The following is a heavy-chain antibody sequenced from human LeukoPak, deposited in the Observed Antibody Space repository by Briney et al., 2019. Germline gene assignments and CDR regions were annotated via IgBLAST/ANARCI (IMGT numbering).Heavy chain of an antibody. J-gene: IGHJ4*02. CDR3: ARPLEDDSSGYHY. V-gene: IGHV5-51*01. Sequence: GESLKISCKGSGYSFTSYWIGWVCQMPGKGLEWMGIIYPGDSDTRHSPSFQGQVTISADKSISTAYLQWSSLKASDTAMYYCARPLEDDSSGYHYWGQGTLVTVSS. CDR1: GYSFTSYW. D-gene: IGHD3-22*01. CDR2: IYPGDSDT.